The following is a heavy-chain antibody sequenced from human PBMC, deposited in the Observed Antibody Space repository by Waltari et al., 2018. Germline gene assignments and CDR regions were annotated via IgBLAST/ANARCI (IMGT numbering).Heavy chain of an antibody. V-gene: IGHV1-69*01. CDR2: IIPIFGTA. Sequence: QVQLVQSGAEVKKPGSSVKVSCKASGGTFSSYAISWVRQAPGQGLEWMGGIIPIFGTANYAQKFQGRVTITADESTSTAYMELSSLRSEDTAVYYCARPLVGATSGLGYYGMDVWGQGTTVTVSS. D-gene: IGHD1-26*01. CDR3: ARPLVGATSGLGYYGMDV. J-gene: IGHJ6*02. CDR1: GGTFSSYA.